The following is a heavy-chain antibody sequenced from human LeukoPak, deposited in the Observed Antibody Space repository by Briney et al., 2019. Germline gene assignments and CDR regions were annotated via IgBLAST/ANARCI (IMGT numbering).Heavy chain of an antibody. CDR3: ARESGVLRGYSYGQ. D-gene: IGHD5-18*01. CDR1: GFTFSSYA. J-gene: IGHJ4*02. V-gene: IGHV3-30*04. Sequence: PGRSLRLSCAASGFTFSSYAMHWVRQARGKGLEWVAVIPYDGNNKKYADSVKGRFTISRDNSKNTLYLQMNSLRAEDTAVYYCARESGVLRGYSYGQWGQGILVTVSS. CDR2: IPYDGNNK.